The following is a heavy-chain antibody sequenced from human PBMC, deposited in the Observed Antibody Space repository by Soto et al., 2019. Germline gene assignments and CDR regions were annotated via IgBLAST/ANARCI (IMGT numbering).Heavy chain of an antibody. Sequence: QAQLVQSGAEVKKPGSSVKVSCKASGYTFTSYGLSWVRQAPGQGLEWMGWISTSNGDTKYAQKLQGRVTMTTDTSTSTAYMELRSLRSDDTAMYYCTSGPSGDYWGQGTLINVSS. CDR1: GYTFTSYG. D-gene: IGHD3-10*01. J-gene: IGHJ4*02. CDR2: ISTSNGDT. CDR3: TSGPSGDY. V-gene: IGHV1-18*01.